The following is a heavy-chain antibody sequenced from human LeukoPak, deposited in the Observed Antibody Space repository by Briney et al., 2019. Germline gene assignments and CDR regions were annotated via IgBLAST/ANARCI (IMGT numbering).Heavy chain of an antibody. D-gene: IGHD6-13*01. CDR3: GAAAGHSPFDP. CDR1: GFMFNSYV. CDR2: INGGGGNT. V-gene: IGHV3-23*01. J-gene: IGHJ5*02. Sequence: QTGGSLRLSCAASGFMFNSYVMSWVRQAPGKGLEWVSAINGGGGNTYYADSVKGRFTISRDNSKNMVYLQMNSLRADDTAVYYCGAAAGHSPFDPWGQGTLVTVSS.